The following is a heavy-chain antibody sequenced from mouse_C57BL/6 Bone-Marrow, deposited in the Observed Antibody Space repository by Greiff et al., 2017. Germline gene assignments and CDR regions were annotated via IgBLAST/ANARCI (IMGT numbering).Heavy chain of an antibody. CDR3: ASGGYYVRILDY. V-gene: IGHV1-76*01. CDR1: GYTFTDYY. J-gene: IGHJ2*01. D-gene: IGHD2-3*01. Sequence: QVQLQQSGAELVRPGASVKLSCKASGYTFTDYYINWVKQRPGQGLEWIARIYPGSGNTYYNEKFKGKATLTAEKSSSTAYMQLSSLTSEDSAVYFCASGGYYVRILDYWGQGTTLTVSS. CDR2: IYPGSGNT.